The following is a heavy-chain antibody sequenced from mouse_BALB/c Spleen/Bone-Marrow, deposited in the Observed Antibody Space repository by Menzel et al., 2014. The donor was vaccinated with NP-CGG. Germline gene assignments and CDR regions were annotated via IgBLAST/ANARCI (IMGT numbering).Heavy chain of an antibody. J-gene: IGHJ4*01. CDR3: ARQLGLRWAMDY. D-gene: IGHD3-1*01. V-gene: IGHV5-12-2*01. Sequence: DVQLVESGGGLVQPGGSLKPSCAASGFTFSSYTVSWVRQTPEKRLEWVAYISNGGGSTYYPDTVKGRFTISRDNAKNTLYLQMSSLKSEDTAMYYCARQLGLRWAMDYWGQGTSVTVSS. CDR1: GFTFSSYT. CDR2: ISNGGGST.